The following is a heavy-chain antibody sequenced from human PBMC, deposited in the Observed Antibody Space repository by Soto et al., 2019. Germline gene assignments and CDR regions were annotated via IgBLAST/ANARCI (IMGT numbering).Heavy chain of an antibody. CDR2: IYLSDSDT. CDR3: ARYSSGWPYYFDY. V-gene: IGHV5-51*01. J-gene: IGHJ4*02. CDR1: GYSFTSYW. Sequence: GESLKISCKGSGYSFTSYWIAWVGQMPGKGLEWMGIIYLSDSDTRYSPSFQGRVTISADKSISTAYLQWSSLKASDTAMYYCARYSSGWPYYFDYWGQGTLVTVYS. D-gene: IGHD6-19*01.